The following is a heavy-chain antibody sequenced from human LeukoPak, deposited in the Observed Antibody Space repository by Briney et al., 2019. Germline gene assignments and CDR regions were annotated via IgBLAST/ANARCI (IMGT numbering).Heavy chain of an antibody. Sequence: GGSLRLSCAASGFTFSSYGMHWVRQAPGKGLEWVAFIRYDGSNKYYADSVKGRFTISRDNSKNTLYLQMSSLRAEDTAVYYCAKDILYCSSTSCYTDNWFDPWGQGTLVTVSS. CDR3: AKDILYCSSTSCYTDNWFDP. CDR1: GFTFSSYG. D-gene: IGHD2-2*02. V-gene: IGHV3-30*02. CDR2: IRYDGSNK. J-gene: IGHJ5*02.